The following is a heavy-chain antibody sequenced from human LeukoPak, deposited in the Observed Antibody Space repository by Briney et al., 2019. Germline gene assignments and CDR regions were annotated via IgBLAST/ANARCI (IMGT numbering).Heavy chain of an antibody. CDR1: GFTVSRNY. CDR3: ARVEYSSSSKVYYYYMDV. V-gene: IGHV3-53*01. J-gene: IGHJ6*03. D-gene: IGHD6-6*01. Sequence: GRCLRLSCAASGFTVSRNYMSWVREAPGKRLDLVTIIYSGGSTYYADSVKGRFTISRDNSKNTLYIQINSLRAEDTAVYFCARVEYSSSSKVYYYYMDVWGKGATVTVSS. CDR2: IYSGGST.